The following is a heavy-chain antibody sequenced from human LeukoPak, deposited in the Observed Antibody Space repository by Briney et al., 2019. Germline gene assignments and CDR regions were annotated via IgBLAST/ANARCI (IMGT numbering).Heavy chain of an antibody. CDR1: GLTFSSYS. D-gene: IGHD3-3*01. CDR2: ISSSSSTI. V-gene: IGHV3-48*04. J-gene: IGHJ5*02. Sequence: GGSLRLSYVASGLTFSSYSMNWVRQAPGKGLEWISYISSSSSTIYYADSVKGRFTISRDNAKNSLYLQMNSLRAEDTAVYYCASGKGHDFWSGYLSWFDPWGQGTLVTVSS. CDR3: ASGKGHDFWSGYLSWFDP.